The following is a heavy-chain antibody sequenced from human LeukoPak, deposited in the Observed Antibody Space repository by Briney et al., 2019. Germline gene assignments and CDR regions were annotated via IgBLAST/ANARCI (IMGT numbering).Heavy chain of an antibody. CDR3: ARDSQYYYMDV. CDR1: GGSISSYY. J-gene: IGHJ6*03. CDR2: IYYSGST. V-gene: IGHV4-59*01. Sequence: SETLSLTCTVSGGSISSYYWSWIRQPPGKGLEWIGYIYYSGSTNYNPSLKSRVTISVDTSKNQFSLKLRSVTAADTAVYYCARDSQYYYMDVWGKGTTVTVSS.